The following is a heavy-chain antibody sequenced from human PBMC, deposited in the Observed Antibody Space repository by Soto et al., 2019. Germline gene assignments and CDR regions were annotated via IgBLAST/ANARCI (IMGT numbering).Heavy chain of an antibody. Sequence: GGSLRLSCAASGFTFTSAWINWVRQAPGKGLVWVSRINTDGSSTSHADFVKGRFTISRDNAKNTLYLQMNSLRTEDTAVYYCAREDFGVFSVAYFDYWGQGTLVTVSS. CDR3: AREDFGVFSVAYFDY. D-gene: IGHD3-3*01. J-gene: IGHJ4*02. CDR2: INTDGSST. V-gene: IGHV3-74*01. CDR1: GFTFTSAW.